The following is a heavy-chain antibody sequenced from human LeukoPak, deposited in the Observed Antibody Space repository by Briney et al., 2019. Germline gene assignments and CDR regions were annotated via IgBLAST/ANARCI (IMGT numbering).Heavy chain of an antibody. CDR1: GYTFTCYD. D-gene: IGHD3-16*01. Sequence: GASVKVSCKASGYTFTCYDINWVRQATGQGLEWMGWMNPNSGNTGYAQKFQGRVTITRNTSISTAYVELSSLRSEDTAVYYCARGRNWGDLARAINYYYYYMDVWGKGTTVTVSS. J-gene: IGHJ6*03. V-gene: IGHV1-8*03. CDR3: ARGRNWGDLARAINYYYYYMDV. CDR2: MNPNSGNT.